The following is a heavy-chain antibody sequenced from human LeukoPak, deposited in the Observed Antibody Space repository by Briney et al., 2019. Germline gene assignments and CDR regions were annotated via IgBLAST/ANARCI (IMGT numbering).Heavy chain of an antibody. Sequence: GESLKISCKRSGDKFFNYWICWVRQKPGSDLEWMGIIYPGDSDTIYSPSFQGHVTLSADESITTAYLQWSSLNASDTAMYYCVRHVCVNCTRYSYYDHGSQGTMVTVSS. CDR2: IYPGDSDT. CDR1: GDKFFNYW. J-gene: IGHJ5*02. D-gene: IGHD2-21*01. CDR3: VRHVCVNCTRYSYYDH. V-gene: IGHV5-51*01.